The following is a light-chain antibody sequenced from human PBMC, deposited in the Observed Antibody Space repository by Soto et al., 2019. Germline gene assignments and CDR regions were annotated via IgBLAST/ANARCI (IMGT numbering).Light chain of an antibody. CDR2: GAS. CDR1: QAISKN. V-gene: IGKV1-9*01. Sequence: DIQLTQSPSFLSASVGDRVTITCRASQAISKNLAWYQHNPGKPPKLLIYGASTLQSGVPSRFSASGSGTEFTLTISSLQPEDFATYYCQQLNNYPRALTFGGGTKVEIE. J-gene: IGKJ4*01. CDR3: QQLNNYPRALT.